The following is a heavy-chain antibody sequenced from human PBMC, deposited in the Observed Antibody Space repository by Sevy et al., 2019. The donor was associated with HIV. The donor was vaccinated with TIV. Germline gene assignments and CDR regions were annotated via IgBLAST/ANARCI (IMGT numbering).Heavy chain of an antibody. CDR3: ARAGITRFGLVVFNVDV. CDR2: AYFRSACCI. V-gene: IGHV6-1*01. J-gene: IGHJ6*02. D-gene: IGHD3-3*01. CDR1: GDSVSTDSAA. Sequence: SQTLSLTCDISGDSVSTDSAAWVWLRQSPSRGLEWLGRAYFRSACCIDYAVSVKSRITINPDATRNQFSLHLKSGTPDDTAVYYCARAGITRFGLVVFNVDVWGQGTTVTVSS.